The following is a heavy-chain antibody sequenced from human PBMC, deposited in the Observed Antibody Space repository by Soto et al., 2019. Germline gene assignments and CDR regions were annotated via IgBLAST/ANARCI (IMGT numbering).Heavy chain of an antibody. CDR1: GFTFNHYW. J-gene: IGHJ4*02. D-gene: IGHD5-18*01. CDR3: ATHSFDNLSAGDS. CDR2: IKQDGSEK. V-gene: IGHV3-7*01. Sequence: HPGGSLRLSCAASGFTFNHYWMAWVRQAPGKGLEWVANIKQDGSEKYYVDSVKGRFTISRDNAKNSVYLQMNSLRAEDTAVYYCATHSFDNLSAGDSWGQGTLVTVSS.